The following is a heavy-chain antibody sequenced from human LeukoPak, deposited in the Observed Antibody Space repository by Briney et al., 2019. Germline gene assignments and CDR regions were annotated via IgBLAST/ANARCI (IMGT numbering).Heavy chain of an antibody. CDR2: IKQDGSEK. J-gene: IGHJ6*03. CDR1: GFTFSNHW. CDR3: ARLGFTGKYYYYMDV. Sequence: GGSLRLSCAASGFTFSNHWMSWVRQAPGKGLEWVANIKQDGSEKYYVDSVKGRFTISRDNAKNSLYLQMNSLRAEDTAVYYCARLGFTGKYYYYMDVWGKGTTVTVSS. D-gene: IGHD3-16*01. V-gene: IGHV3-7*01.